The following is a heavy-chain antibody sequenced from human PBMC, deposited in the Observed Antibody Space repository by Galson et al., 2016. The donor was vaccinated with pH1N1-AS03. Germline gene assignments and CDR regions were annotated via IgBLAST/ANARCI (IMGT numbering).Heavy chain of an antibody. CDR1: GFTFSDYY. CDR2: ISRSNLYT. Sequence: SLRLSCAASGFTFSDYYITWIRQAPGKGLEWLSYISRSNLYTNYADSVKGRFTISRDNANNSRWLQMNSLTVADAAVYYCARGGPRVFDNPWYFDLWGRGTLVTVSS. V-gene: IGHV3-11*06. J-gene: IGHJ2*01. D-gene: IGHD3-9*01. CDR3: ARGGPRVFDNPWYFDL.